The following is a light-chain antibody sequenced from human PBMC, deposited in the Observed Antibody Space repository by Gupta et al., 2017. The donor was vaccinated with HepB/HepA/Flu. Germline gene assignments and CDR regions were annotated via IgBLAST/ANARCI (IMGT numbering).Light chain of an antibody. CDR3: LVWDSSSAHV. Sequence: SSVLPQPPSVSVAPRETARITCGGNNIGSISVHWYQQKPGQAPVLIIYDDRGRPAGFPERFSGSNSGNTVTLTINRVDAGDEADYYCLVWDSSSAHVFGCGTKFTVL. CDR1: NIGSIS. V-gene: IGLV3-21*02. J-gene: IGLJ1*01. CDR2: DDR.